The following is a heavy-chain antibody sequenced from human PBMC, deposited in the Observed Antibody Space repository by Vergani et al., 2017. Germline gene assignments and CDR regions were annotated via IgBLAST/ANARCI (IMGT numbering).Heavy chain of an antibody. Sequence: EVQLVESGGGLVQPGGSLKLSCAASGFTFSGSAMHWVRQASGKGLEWVGRIRSKANSYATAYAASVKGRFTISRDDSKNTAYLQMNSLKTEDTAVYYCARFPVDTAMVTFYYYYGMDVWGQGTTVTVSS. CDR1: GFTFSGSA. CDR2: IRSKANSYAT. CDR3: ARFPVDTAMVTFYYYYGMDV. V-gene: IGHV3-73*02. D-gene: IGHD5-18*01. J-gene: IGHJ6*02.